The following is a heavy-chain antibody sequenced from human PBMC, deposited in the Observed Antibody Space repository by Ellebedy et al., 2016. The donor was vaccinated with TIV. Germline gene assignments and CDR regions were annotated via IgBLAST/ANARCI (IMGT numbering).Heavy chain of an antibody. CDR3: ARDPTTAVVCPGYFDS. J-gene: IGHJ4*02. CDR1: GYTFISYA. V-gene: IGHV1-18*04. CDR2: ISTYNDNL. D-gene: IGHD1-26*01. Sequence: ASVKVSCKASGYTFISYAINWVRQAPGQGLEWMGWISTYNDNLNYAQKFQGRVSMTTDTSTSTAYMELRSLRSDDTAVYYCARDPTTAVVCPGYFDSWGQGTLVTVSS.